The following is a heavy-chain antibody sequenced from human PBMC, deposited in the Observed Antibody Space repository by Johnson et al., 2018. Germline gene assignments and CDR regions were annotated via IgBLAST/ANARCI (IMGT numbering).Heavy chain of an antibody. V-gene: IGHV4-59*01. CDR1: GGSISSYY. Sequence: QVQLQESGPGLVKPSETLSLTCTVSGGSISSYYWSWIRQPPGKGLEWIGDIYYSGSTNYNPSLKSRVTISVDTSKNQFSLTLSSVTAADTAGYYCAGSWRFGELLDYSYGMDVWGQGTTVTVSS. CDR2: IYYSGST. J-gene: IGHJ6*02. D-gene: IGHD3-10*01. CDR3: AGSWRFGELLDYSYGMDV.